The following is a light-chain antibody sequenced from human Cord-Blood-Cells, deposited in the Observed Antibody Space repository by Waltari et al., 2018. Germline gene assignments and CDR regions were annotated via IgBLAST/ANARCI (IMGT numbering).Light chain of an antibody. CDR2: EGS. V-gene: IGLV2-23*01. CDR3: CSYAGSSTV. CDR1: SSDVGSYNL. Sequence: QSALTQPASVSGSPGQSITISCTGTSSDVGSYNLLFWYQQHPGKAPKLMTYEGSKRPSGVSNRFSGSKSGNTAALTISGLQAEDEADYYCCSYAGSSTVFGGGTKLTVL. J-gene: IGLJ3*02.